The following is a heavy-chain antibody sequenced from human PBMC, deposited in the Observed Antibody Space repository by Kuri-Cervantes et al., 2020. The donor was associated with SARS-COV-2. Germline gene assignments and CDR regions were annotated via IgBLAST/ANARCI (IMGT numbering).Heavy chain of an antibody. CDR3: TRAFVSAWAAGY. Sequence: GGSLRLSCAASGLTFSSYAMSWVRQAPGRGLEWVGFIRSKAYGGTTEYAASVKGRFTISRDDSKSIAYLQMSSLKTEDTAVYYCTRAFVSAWAAGYWGQGTLVTVSS. CDR2: IRSKAYGGTT. J-gene: IGHJ4*02. D-gene: IGHD3-16*01. CDR1: GLTFSSYA. V-gene: IGHV3-49*04.